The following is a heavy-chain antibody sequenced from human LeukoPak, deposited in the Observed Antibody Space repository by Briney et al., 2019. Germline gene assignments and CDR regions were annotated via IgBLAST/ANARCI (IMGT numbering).Heavy chain of an antibody. D-gene: IGHD3-22*01. J-gene: IGHJ3*02. Sequence: GASVKVSCKASGYTFTGYYMHWVRQAPGQGLEWMGWISAYNGNTNYAQKLQGRVTMTTDTSTSTAYMELRSLRSDDTAVYYCARAPPWVTMIVVVDDAFDIWGQGTMVTVSS. CDR3: ARAPPWVTMIVVVDDAFDI. V-gene: IGHV1-18*01. CDR1: GYTFTGYY. CDR2: ISAYNGNT.